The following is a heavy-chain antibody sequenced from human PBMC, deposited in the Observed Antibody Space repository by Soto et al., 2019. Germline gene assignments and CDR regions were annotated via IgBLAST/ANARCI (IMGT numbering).Heavy chain of an antibody. J-gene: IGHJ4*02. CDR2: VSGDGSDK. CDR3: GRALGYASGAAY. CDR1: GFTLSMYW. D-gene: IGHD6-19*01. Sequence: EVQLEESGGGLVQPGGSLRLSCAASGFTLSMYWMHWGRQVPGKGLLWVSRVSGDGSDKNYADSVKGRFTISRDNAKNTLYLEMNSLGAEDSAVYYCGRALGYASGAAYWGRGTLVTVSS. V-gene: IGHV3-74*01.